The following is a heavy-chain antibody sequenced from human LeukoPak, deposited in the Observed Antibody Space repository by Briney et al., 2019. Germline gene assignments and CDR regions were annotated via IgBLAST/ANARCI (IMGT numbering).Heavy chain of an antibody. CDR2: IQYDASYD. CDR3: AKDFRVGARSFDY. J-gene: IGHJ4*02. CDR1: GFTFSSYE. V-gene: IGHV3-30*02. D-gene: IGHD1-26*01. Sequence: PGGSLRLSCAASGFTFSSYEMNWVRQTPGKGLEWVSFIQYDASYDLYSDSVRGRFTISRDNSKNILYLQMNSLRTEDSAVYFCAKDFRVGARSFDYWGQGTLVTVSS.